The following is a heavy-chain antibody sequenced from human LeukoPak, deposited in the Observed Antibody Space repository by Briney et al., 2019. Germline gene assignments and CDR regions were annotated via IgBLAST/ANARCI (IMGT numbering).Heavy chain of an antibody. J-gene: IGHJ3*02. D-gene: IGHD2-2*01. CDR1: GYTFTSYY. V-gene: IGHV1-46*03. CDR2: INHSGGNS. CDR3: AREGRLDCSSTSCYLDAFDI. Sequence: ASVKVSCKASGYTFTSYYMHWVRQAPGQGLEWMGIINHSGGNSSYAQKFHGRVTMTRDTSTSTVYTELRSLRSEDTAVYYCAREGRLDCSSTSCYLDAFDIWGQGTMVTVSS.